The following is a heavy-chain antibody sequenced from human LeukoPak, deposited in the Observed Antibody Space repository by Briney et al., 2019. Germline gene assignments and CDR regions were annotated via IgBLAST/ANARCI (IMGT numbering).Heavy chain of an antibody. D-gene: IGHD3-10*01. CDR3: ARVARVARDLDYYYCYMDV. CDR2: VHYRGST. CDR1: GYSINTGYS. V-gene: IGHV4-38-2*01. J-gene: IGHJ6*03. Sequence: SETLSLTCAVSGYSINTGYSWGWIRQPPGKGLEWIGRVHYRGSTYYNPSLKSRVTISLDTSKNQFSLNLNSVTAADTAVYFCARVARVARDLDYYYCYMDVWGQGTTVTVSS.